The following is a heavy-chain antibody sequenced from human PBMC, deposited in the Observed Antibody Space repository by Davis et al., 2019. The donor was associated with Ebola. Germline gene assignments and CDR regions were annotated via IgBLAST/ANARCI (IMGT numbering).Heavy chain of an antibody. CDR1: GYTFTDYY. CDR3: ARERVIELQRTQIDF. V-gene: IGHV1-46*01. Sequence: ASVKVSCKTSGYTFTDYYIHWVRQAPGQGLEWMGMINPRGNYPGYAQKFQGRVTVTSDTSTSTVYMEVRSLRSGDTAIYFCARERVIELQRTQIDFWGQGTLVTVSS. D-gene: IGHD2/OR15-2a*01. J-gene: IGHJ4*02. CDR2: INPRGNYP.